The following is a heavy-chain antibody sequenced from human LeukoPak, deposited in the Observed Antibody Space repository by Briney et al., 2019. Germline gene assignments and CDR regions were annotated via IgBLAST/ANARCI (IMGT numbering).Heavy chain of an antibody. J-gene: IGHJ4*02. Sequence: ASVKVSCKASGYTFTSYGISWVRQAPGQGLEWMGWISGYNGNTNYAQKLQGRITMTTDTSTSTAYMELRRLRSDDTAVYYCAREYYYDSSGYGPDYWGQGTLVTVSS. CDR3: AREYYYDSSGYGPDY. V-gene: IGHV1-18*01. D-gene: IGHD3-22*01. CDR2: ISGYNGNT. CDR1: GYTFTSYG.